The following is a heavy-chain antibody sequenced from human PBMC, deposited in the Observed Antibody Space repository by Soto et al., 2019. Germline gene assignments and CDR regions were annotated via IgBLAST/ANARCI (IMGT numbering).Heavy chain of an antibody. Sequence: GASVKVSCTSSSYTLYIYVITVLLKAPGQGLEWTGWISAYNGNTNYAQKLQGRVTMTTDTSTSTAYMELRSLRSDDTAVYYCARDLDIVVVPAATRYDAFDIWGQGTMVTVSS. J-gene: IGHJ3*02. V-gene: IGHV1-18*01. CDR1: SYTLYIYV. CDR3: ARDLDIVVVPAATRYDAFDI. CDR2: ISAYNGNT. D-gene: IGHD2-2*01.